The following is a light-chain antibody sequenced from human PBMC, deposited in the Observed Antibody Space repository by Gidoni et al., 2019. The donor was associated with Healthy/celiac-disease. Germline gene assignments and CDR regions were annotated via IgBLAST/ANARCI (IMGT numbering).Light chain of an antibody. Sequence: DIQMTQSPSTLSASVGDRVTITFRASQSISSWLAWYQQKPGKAPKLLIYKASSLESGVPSRFSGRGSGTEFTRTISSLQPEDLATYYCQKYNSYSTFGGGTKVEIK. J-gene: IGKJ4*02. CDR3: QKYNSYST. CDR2: KAS. CDR1: QSISSW. V-gene: IGKV1-5*03.